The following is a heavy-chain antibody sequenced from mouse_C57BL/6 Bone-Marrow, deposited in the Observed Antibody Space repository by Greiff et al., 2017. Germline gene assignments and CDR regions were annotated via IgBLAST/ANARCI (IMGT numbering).Heavy chain of an antibody. V-gene: IGHV1-64*01. Sequence: QVQLQQPGAELVKPGASVKLSCKASGYTFTSYWMHWVKQRPGQGLEWIGMIHPNSGSTNYNEKFKSKATLTVDKSSSTAYMQLSSLTSKDSAVYYCARVGAAQATYFDYWGQGTTLTVSS. D-gene: IGHD3-2*02. J-gene: IGHJ2*01. CDR3: ARVGAAQATYFDY. CDR1: GYTFTSYW. CDR2: IHPNSGST.